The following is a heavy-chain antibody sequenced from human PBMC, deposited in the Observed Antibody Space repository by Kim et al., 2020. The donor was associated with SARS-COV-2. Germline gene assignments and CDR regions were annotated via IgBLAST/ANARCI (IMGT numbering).Heavy chain of an antibody. CDR2: FDPEDGET. CDR1: GYTLTELS. J-gene: IGHJ4*01. CDR3: ATGVKRNLGIAAAGTLLNFDY. Sequence: ASVKVSCKVSGYTLTELSIHWVRQAPGKGLEWMGGFDPEDGETIYAQKFQGRVTMTEDTSTDTAYMELSSLRSEDTAVYYCATGVKRNLGIAAAGTLLNFDYWGHGTLLTVSS. V-gene: IGHV1-24*01. D-gene: IGHD6-13*01.